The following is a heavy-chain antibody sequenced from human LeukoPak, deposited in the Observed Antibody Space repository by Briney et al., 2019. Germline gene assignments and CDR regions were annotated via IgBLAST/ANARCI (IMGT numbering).Heavy chain of an antibody. CDR1: GFTFSSYS. Sequence: PGGSLRLSCAASGFTFSSYSMNWVRQAPGKGLEWVSYMSGSSDTIYYADSVKGRSTISRDNAKSSLFLQMNSLRAEDTAIYYCACGVDFSSGSKRGFDYWGLGTLVTVSS. D-gene: IGHD3-3*01. CDR3: ACGVDFSSGSKRGFDY. V-gene: IGHV3-48*01. J-gene: IGHJ4*02. CDR2: MSGSSDTI.